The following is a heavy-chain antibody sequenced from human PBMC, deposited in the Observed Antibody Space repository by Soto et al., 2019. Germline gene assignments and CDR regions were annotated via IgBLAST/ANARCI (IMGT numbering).Heavy chain of an antibody. D-gene: IGHD4-4*01. CDR2: IKPDESEK. J-gene: IGHJ5*02. CDR3: VRGGSNYAS. Sequence: EVQLVESGGGLVQPGGSLRLSCTASGFTFSDSWMTWVRQAPGKGLEWVARIKPDESEKKYADSVKGRFSISRDNAKNSVYVQMDSLRGEDTAVYYCVRGGSNYASWGQGTLVTVSS. V-gene: IGHV3-7*01. CDR1: GFTFSDSW.